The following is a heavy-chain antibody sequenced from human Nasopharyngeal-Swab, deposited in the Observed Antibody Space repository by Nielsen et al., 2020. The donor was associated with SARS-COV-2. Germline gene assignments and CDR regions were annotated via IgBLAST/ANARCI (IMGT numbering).Heavy chain of an antibody. V-gene: IGHV3-23*01. D-gene: IGHD5-12*01. CDR3: AKDRDSGDDSEEYYHYYGMDV. CDR2: ISGDSDTT. CDR1: GFTFSNFA. J-gene: IGHJ6*02. Sequence: GESLKISCAASGFTFSNFAMSWVRQAPGKGLEWVSVISGDSDTTYYADSVRGRFTISRDNSKNTPNLQMNNLRAEDTAIYYCAKDRDSGDDSEEYYHYYGMDVWGQGTTVTVFS.